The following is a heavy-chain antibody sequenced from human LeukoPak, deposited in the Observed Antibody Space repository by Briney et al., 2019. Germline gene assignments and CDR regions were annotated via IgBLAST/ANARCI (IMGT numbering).Heavy chain of an antibody. CDR3: AMIEQVVSNVEGGY. D-gene: IGHD6-6*01. V-gene: IGHV3-7*01. CDR2: IKQDGSMK. Sequence: PGGSLRLSCAASGFTFSSYGMHWVRQAPGKGLEWVANIKQDGSMKGYVDSAKGRFTISRDNAKNSLYLQMNSLRADDTAVYFCAMIEQVVSNVEGGYWGQGTLVTVSS. J-gene: IGHJ4*02. CDR1: GFTFSSYG.